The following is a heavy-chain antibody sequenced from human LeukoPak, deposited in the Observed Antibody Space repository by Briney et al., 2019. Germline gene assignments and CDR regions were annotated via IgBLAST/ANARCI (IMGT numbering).Heavy chain of an antibody. Sequence: PGGSLRLSCAASGFTVSSNYMSWVRQAPGKGLEWVSVIYSGGSKYYADSVKGRFTISRDNSKNKLYLQMNSLRAEDTAVYYCASRPPEVGAFDIWGQGTMVTVSS. CDR3: ASRPPEVGAFDI. V-gene: IGHV3-53*01. D-gene: IGHD1-26*01. CDR2: IYSGGSK. CDR1: GFTVSSNY. J-gene: IGHJ3*02.